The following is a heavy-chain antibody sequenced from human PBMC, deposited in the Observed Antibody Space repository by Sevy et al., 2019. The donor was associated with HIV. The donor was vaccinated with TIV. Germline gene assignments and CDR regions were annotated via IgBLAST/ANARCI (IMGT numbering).Heavy chain of an antibody. CDR2: IYTSGST. CDR1: GGSISSGSYY. Sequence: SETLSLTCTVSGGSISSGSYYWSWIRQPAGKGLEWIGRIYTSGSTNYNPSLKSRVTISVDTSKNQFSLKLSSVTAAETAVYYCARDMVEEYYGSGSYGSVPPYYYMDVWGKGTTVTVSS. D-gene: IGHD3-10*01. CDR3: ARDMVEEYYGSGSYGSVPPYYYMDV. V-gene: IGHV4-61*02. J-gene: IGHJ6*03.